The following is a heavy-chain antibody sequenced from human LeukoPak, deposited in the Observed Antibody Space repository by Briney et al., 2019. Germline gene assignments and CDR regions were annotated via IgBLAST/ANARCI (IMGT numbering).Heavy chain of an antibody. CDR1: GFTFSSYS. CDR3: ATQRHPSDHLFDY. D-gene: IGHD1-1*01. V-gene: IGHV3-21*01. CDR2: ISSSSSYI. J-gene: IGHJ4*02. Sequence: GGSLRLSCAASGFTFSSYSMKWVRQAPGKGLEWVSSISSSSSYIYYADSVKGRFTISRDNAKSSLYLQMNILRAEDTAVYYCATQRHPSDHLFDYWGQGTLVIVSS.